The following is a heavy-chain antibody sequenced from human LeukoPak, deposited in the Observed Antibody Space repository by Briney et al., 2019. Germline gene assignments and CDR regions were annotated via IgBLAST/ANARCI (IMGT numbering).Heavy chain of an antibody. CDR2: IYPGDSET. CDR1: GYSSTTYW. J-gene: IGHJ4*02. CDR3: ARRHVYNYFFDY. Sequence: KDGESLKISCKGSGYSSTTYWIAWVRPMPGKGLEWRGIIYPGDSETRYSPSFQGQVTISADKSISTAYLQWSSLKASDPAMYYCARRHVYNYFFDYWGQGTLVTVSS. V-gene: IGHV5-51*01. D-gene: IGHD5-24*01.